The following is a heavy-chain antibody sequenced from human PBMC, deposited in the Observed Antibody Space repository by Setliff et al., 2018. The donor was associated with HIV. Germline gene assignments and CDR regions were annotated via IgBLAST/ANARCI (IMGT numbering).Heavy chain of an antibody. V-gene: IGHV1-18*04. D-gene: IGHD2-2*01. J-gene: IGHJ4*02. CDR3: ARKPTGSPSDY. Sequence: ASVKVSCKAFGYSFTDYFIHWVRQAPGQGLEWMGWISPYNGNTNYVQKLQGRVTITTDTSTSTAYMELRSLRSDDTALYYCARKPTGSPSDYWGQGTLVTVSS. CDR2: ISPYNGNT. CDR1: GYSFTDYF.